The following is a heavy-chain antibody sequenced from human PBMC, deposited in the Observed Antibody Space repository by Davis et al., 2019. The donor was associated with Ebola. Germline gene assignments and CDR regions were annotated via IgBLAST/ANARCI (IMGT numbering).Heavy chain of an antibody. CDR2: ISYDGSNK. D-gene: IGHD6-19*01. V-gene: IGHV3-30*18. J-gene: IGHJ4*02. CDR3: AKRPRKQWLVHYFDY. Sequence: GESLKISCAASGFTFSSYGMHWVRQAPGKGLEWVAVISYDGSNKYYADSVKGRFTISRDNSKNTLYLQMNSLRAEDTAVYYCAKRPRKQWLVHYFDYWGQGTLVTVSS. CDR1: GFTFSSYG.